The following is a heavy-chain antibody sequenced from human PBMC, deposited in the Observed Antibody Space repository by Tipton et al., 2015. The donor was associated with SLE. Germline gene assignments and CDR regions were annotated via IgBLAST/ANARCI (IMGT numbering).Heavy chain of an antibody. CDR2: IYDSGST. CDR1: GGSSSNYY. CDR3: ARHAGDYAYFDS. J-gene: IGHJ4*02. D-gene: IGHD4-17*01. V-gene: IGHV4-59*08. Sequence: LRLSCSVSGGSSSNYYWSWIRQPPGKGLEWIGYIYDSGSTSYNPSLKSRVTISEDTSKQQFSLKLTSLTAADTAVYYCARHAGDYAYFDSWGQGILVTVSS.